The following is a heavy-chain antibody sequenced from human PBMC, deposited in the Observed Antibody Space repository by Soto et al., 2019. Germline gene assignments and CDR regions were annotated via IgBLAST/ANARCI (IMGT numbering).Heavy chain of an antibody. CDR3: ARGGSYIAAAALDY. CDR1: GFTFSSYA. V-gene: IGHV3-30-3*01. J-gene: IGHJ4*02. Sequence: QVQLVESGGGVVQPGRSLRLSCAASGFTFSSYAMHWVRQAPGKGLEWVAVISYDGSNKYYADSVKGRFTISRDNSKNTLYLQMNSLRDEDTAVYYCARGGSYIAAAALDYWGQGTLVTVSS. CDR2: ISYDGSNK. D-gene: IGHD6-13*01.